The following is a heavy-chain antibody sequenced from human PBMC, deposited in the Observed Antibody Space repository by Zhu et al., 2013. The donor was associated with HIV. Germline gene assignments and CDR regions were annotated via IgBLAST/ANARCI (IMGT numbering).Heavy chain of an antibody. Sequence: QVQLVQSGAEVKKPGASVKVSCKASGYTFTGYYMHWARQAPGQGLEWMGWINPNSGGTNYAQKFQGRVTMTRDTSISTAYMELSRLRSDDAAVYYCARDLFGSGXSLVLYFQHWGPGPPWSTVS. CDR3: ARDLFGSGXSLVLYFQH. CDR1: GYTFTGYY. CDR2: INPNSGGT. J-gene: IGHJ1*01. V-gene: IGHV1-2*02. D-gene: IGHD1-26*01.